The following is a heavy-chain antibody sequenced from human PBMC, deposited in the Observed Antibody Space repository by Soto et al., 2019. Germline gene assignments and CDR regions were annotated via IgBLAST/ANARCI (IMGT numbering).Heavy chain of an antibody. CDR2: MYYNGNI. D-gene: IGHD3-16*01. CDR1: GGSISNYY. CDR3: ASGGNWFGD. V-gene: IGHV4-59*01. Sequence: NPSETLSLTCNVSGGSISNYYWTWVRQSPEKGLEWIGYMYYNGNINYNPSLKSRVTISIDTSKNQFSLTLKSVTAADTAVYYCASGGNWFGDWRQLVLVTVSS. J-gene: IGHJ5*02.